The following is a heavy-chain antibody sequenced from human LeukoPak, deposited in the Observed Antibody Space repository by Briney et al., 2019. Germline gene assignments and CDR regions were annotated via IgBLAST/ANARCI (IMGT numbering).Heavy chain of an antibody. CDR1: GYTFNSSG. V-gene: IGHV1-18*01. CDR3: ARAGTVAGIWYWFDP. CDR2: ISAYNGYT. D-gene: IGHD6-19*01. Sequence: ASVKVSCKASGYTFNSSGISWVRQAPGQGLEWMGWISAYNGYTNYAQKLQGRVTMTTDTSTNTAYMELRSLRSDDTAVYYCARAGTVAGIWYWFDPWGQGTLVTVSS. J-gene: IGHJ5*02.